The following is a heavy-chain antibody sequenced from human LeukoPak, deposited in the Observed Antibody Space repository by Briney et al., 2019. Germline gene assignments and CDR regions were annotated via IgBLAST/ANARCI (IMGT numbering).Heavy chain of an antibody. V-gene: IGHV1-2*02. J-gene: IGHJ6*03. CDR1: GYTFTGYY. D-gene: IGHD1-26*01. Sequence: ASVKVSCKASGYTFTGYYMHWARQAPGQGLEWMGWINPNSGGTNYAQKFQGRVTMTRDTSISTAYMELSRLRSDDTAVYYCARDGFSVGATPYYYYMDVWGKGTTVTISS. CDR3: ARDGFSVGATPYYYYMDV. CDR2: INPNSGGT.